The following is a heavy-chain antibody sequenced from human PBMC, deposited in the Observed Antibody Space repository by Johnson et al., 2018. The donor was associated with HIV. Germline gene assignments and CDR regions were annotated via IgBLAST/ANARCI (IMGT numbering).Heavy chain of an antibody. V-gene: IGHV3-30*18. CDR3: AKGQGVVAATSAFDI. CDR1: GFTFSSYG. CDR2: ISNDGSNK. J-gene: IGHJ3*02. D-gene: IGHD2-15*01. Sequence: QVQLVESGGGVVQPGRSLRLSCAGSGFTFSSYGMHWVRQAPGKGLEWVALISNDGSNKYYADSVKGRFTISRDNSKNTLYVQMNSLRGEDTAVYYCAKGQGVVAATSAFDIWGQGTMVTVAS.